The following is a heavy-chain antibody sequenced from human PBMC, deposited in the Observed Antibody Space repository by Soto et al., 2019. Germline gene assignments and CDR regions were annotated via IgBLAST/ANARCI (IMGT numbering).Heavy chain of an antibody. V-gene: IGHV5-10-1*01. J-gene: IGHJ6*02. Sequence: PGESLKNSCQGSGYSFTSHWITCVRQTRGKGLEWMRRIDPSNSDINSRPSFQGHVTISVDRSISTAYLQGNRLEASDNAIYYCARRRSGPNEEHNAYYFYGLDIWGQGTKVTVS. CDR3: ARRRSGPNEEHNAYYFYGLDI. CDR1: GYSFTSHW. CDR2: IDPSNSDI.